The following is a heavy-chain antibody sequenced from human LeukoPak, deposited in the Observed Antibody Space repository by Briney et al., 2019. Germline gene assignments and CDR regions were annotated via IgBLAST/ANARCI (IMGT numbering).Heavy chain of an antibody. J-gene: IGHJ3*02. V-gene: IGHV4-34*01. Sequence: SETLSLTCVAYGDSFSGYYWSWIRQPPGKGLEWIGEIKHTGSTSYNPSLKSRVTISIDTSKNLFSLKLTSVTAADTAVYYCAREYSTSSTAFDIWGQGTMVSVSS. CDR2: IKHTGST. CDR3: AREYSTSSTAFDI. CDR1: GDSFSGYY. D-gene: IGHD6-6*01.